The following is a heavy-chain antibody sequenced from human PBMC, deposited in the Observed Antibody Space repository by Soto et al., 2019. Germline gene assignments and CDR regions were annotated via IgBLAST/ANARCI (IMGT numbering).Heavy chain of an antibody. CDR3: ARNGIAARSFGSFFYY. D-gene: IGHD6-6*01. CDR1: GFTFSSYW. Sequence: GESLKISCAASGFTFSSYWMSWVRQAPGKGLEWVANIKQDGSEKYYVDSVKGRFTISRDNAKNSLYLQMNSLRAEDTAVYYCARNGIAARSFGSFFYYWGQGTLVTVSS. J-gene: IGHJ4*02. CDR2: IKQDGSEK. V-gene: IGHV3-7*05.